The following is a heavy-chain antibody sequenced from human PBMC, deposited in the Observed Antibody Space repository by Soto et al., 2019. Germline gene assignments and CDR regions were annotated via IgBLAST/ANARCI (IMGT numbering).Heavy chain of an antibody. Sequence: GGSLRLSCAASGFIFSREWMSWVRQAPGKGLEWVANINQDGSEKYYVDSVKGRFTISRDNAKDSLYLQMNSLRGEDTALYYCALANVGRAETGQDNWGQGTQVTVSS. V-gene: IGHV3-7*01. CDR1: GFIFSREW. D-gene: IGHD2-2*03. CDR3: ALANVGRAETGQDN. J-gene: IGHJ4*02. CDR2: INQDGSEK.